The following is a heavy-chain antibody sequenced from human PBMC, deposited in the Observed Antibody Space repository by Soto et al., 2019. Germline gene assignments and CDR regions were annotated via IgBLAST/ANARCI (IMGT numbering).Heavy chain of an antibody. CDR1: GGYISSSSW. D-gene: IGHD4-17*01. Sequence: SETMCLTCAVAGGYISSSSWWSWVRQPPGKGLEWIGEIYHSGSTNYNPSLKSRVTISVDKSKNQFSLKLSSVTAADTAVYYCARDRPLNDYGDSGDAFDIWGQGTMVTVSS. CDR2: IYHSGST. CDR3: ARDRPLNDYGDSGDAFDI. V-gene: IGHV4-4*02. J-gene: IGHJ3*02.